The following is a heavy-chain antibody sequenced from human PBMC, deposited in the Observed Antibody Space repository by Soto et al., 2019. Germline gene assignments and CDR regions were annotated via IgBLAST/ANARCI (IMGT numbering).Heavy chain of an antibody. D-gene: IGHD3-22*01. CDR1: GGSISSGGYY. V-gene: IGHV4-31*03. CDR2: IYYSGST. Sequence: SETLSLTCTVSGGSISSGGYYWSWIRQHPGKGLEWIGYIYYSGSTYYNPSLKSRVTISVDTSKNQFSLKLSSVTAADTAVYYCARKSAGNYYDSSGFDYWGQGTLVTVS. CDR3: ARKSAGNYYDSSGFDY. J-gene: IGHJ4*02.